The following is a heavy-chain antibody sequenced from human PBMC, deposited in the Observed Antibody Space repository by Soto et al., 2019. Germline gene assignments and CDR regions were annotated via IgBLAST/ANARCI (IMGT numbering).Heavy chain of an antibody. D-gene: IGHD1-26*01. CDR3: ASLTTPNPPPPDY. CDR1: GFIFSDHY. V-gene: IGHV3-72*01. CDR2: IRNKANRNST. J-gene: IGHJ4*02. Sequence: EVQVVESGGGLVQPGGSLRLSCVASGFIFSDHYMDWVRQAPGKGLEWVGRIRNKANRNSTDYAASVKGRITISRDNSKNTLYLHTNSMKAEDTAVYYCASLTTPNPPPPDYWCQGTLVTVSS.